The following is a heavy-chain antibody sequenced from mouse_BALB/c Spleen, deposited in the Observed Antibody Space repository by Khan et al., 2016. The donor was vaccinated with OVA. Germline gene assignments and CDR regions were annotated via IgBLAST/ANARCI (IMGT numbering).Heavy chain of an antibody. CDR1: GFTFSSYT. V-gene: IGHV5-12-2*01. D-gene: IGHD2-12*01. Sequence: EVELVESGGDLVQPGGSLKLSCAASGFTFSSYTMSWVRQTPEKRLEWVAFITTGGGNTYYPDTVKGQFIVSRDNATNTLYLQLNSLTSEDTSMYYCAKLSTTEYDDVIDFWGQGTSVTVSA. J-gene: IGHJ4*01. CDR2: ITTGGGNT. CDR3: AKLSTTEYDDVIDF.